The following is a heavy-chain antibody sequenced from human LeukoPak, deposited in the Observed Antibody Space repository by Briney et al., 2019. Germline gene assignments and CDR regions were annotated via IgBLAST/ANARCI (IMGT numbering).Heavy chain of an antibody. CDR2: IDIAGDT. J-gene: IGHJ4*02. D-gene: IGHD6-13*01. V-gene: IGHV3-13*01. CDR3: ARAAAAGKGFDY. CDR1: GFTFSSYD. Sequence: PGGSLRLSCATSGFTFSSYDMHWVRQATGKGLDWVSAIDIAGDTYYPGSVKGRFTISRENAKNSLYLQMNSLRAGDTAVYYCARAAAAGKGFDYWGQGTLVTVSS.